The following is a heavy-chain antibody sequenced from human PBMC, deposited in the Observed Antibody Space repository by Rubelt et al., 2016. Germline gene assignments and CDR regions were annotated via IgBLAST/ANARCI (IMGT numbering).Heavy chain of an antibody. CDR3: ARGWVGSYQFYYYYGMDV. CDR2: INHSGGI. V-gene: IGHV4-34*01. Sequence: LEEPSETLSLTCAVYGGSFSGYYWSWIRQPPGKGLEWIGEINHSGGISYNPSLKSRVTISVDTSKNQFSLKVRSVTAADTAVYYCARGWVGSYQFYYYYGMDVWARGTTVTVSS. J-gene: IGHJ6*02. D-gene: IGHD1-26*01. CDR1: GGSFSGYY.